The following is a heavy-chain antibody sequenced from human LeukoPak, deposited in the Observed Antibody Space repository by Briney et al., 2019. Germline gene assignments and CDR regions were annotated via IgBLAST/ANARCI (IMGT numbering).Heavy chain of an antibody. J-gene: IGHJ4*02. D-gene: IGHD6-6*01. Sequence: ASVKVSCKASGYTFTSYGISWVRQAPGQGLEWMGWISAYNGNTNYAQKLQGRVTMTTDTFTSTAYMELRSLRSDDTAVYYCARGITALQYSSSSFDYWGQGTLVTVSS. CDR3: ARGITALQYSSSSFDY. V-gene: IGHV1-18*01. CDR1: GYTFTSYG. CDR2: ISAYNGNT.